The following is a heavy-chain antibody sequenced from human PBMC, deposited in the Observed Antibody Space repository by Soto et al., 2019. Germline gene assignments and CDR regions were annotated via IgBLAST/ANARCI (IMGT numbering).Heavy chain of an antibody. CDR1: GYTFTSYG. Sequence: ASVKVSCKASGYTFTSYGISWVRQAPGQGLEWMGWISAYNGNTNYAQKLQGRVTMTTDTSTSTAYMELRSLRSDDTAVYYCARDMGVVITTCFDYWGQGTLVTVSS. J-gene: IGHJ4*02. CDR2: ISAYNGNT. D-gene: IGHD3-22*01. CDR3: ARDMGVVITTCFDY. V-gene: IGHV1-18*01.